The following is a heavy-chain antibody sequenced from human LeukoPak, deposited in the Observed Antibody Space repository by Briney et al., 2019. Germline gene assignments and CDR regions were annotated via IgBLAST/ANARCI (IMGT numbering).Heavy chain of an antibody. D-gene: IGHD2-15*01. CDR3: ARDCWGGGRCDGFDY. Sequence: PSETLSLTCTVSGDSISGFYWSWIRQPAGKGLEWIGRIYTSGSTNYNPSLQSRVTMSVDTSTNQFSLRLSSMTAADTAVYYCARDCWGGGRCDGFDYWGQGTLDTVSS. CDR2: IYTSGST. J-gene: IGHJ4*02. V-gene: IGHV4-4*07. CDR1: GDSISGFY.